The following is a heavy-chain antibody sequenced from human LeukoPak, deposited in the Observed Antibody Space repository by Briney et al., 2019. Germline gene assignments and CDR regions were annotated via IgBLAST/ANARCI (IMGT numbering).Heavy chain of an antibody. CDR3: AKEAMVRGVTARHYYYYMDV. CDR1: GFSFGSHD. CDR2: ISGSSKSI. J-gene: IGHJ6*03. D-gene: IGHD3-10*01. V-gene: IGHV3-21*06. Sequence: GGSLRLSCATSGFSFGSHDMNWVRQAPGQGLEWVSSISGSSKSIDYADSLKGRFAISRDNARNSLFLQMNSLRAEDTAVYYCAKEAMVRGVTARHYYYYMDVWGKGTTVTISS.